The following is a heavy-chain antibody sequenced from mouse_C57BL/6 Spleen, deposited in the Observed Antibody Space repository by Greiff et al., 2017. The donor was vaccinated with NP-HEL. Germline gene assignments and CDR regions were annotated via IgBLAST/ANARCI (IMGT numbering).Heavy chain of an antibody. CDR1: GYAFSSSW. CDR2: IYTGDGDT. CDR3: ASEALGYDGYSAWFAY. J-gene: IGHJ3*01. V-gene: IGHV1-82*01. D-gene: IGHD2-3*01. Sequence: QVQLQQSGPELVKPGASVKISCKASGYAFSSSWMNWVKQRPGKGLEWIGRIYTGDGDTNYNGRFKGRATLTADKDSSTAYMQLSSLTSEDSAVYFFASEALGYDGYSAWFAYWGQGTLVTVSA.